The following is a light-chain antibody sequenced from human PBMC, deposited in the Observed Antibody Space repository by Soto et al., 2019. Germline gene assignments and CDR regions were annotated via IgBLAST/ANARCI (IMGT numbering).Light chain of an antibody. CDR2: NAD. J-gene: IGKJ1*01. V-gene: IGKV1-5*01. CDR1: QDINRW. Sequence: EMEMSQYASSLSAGVGERVTITCRASQDINRWLAWYQQKPGKAPKILIYNADTLESGVPSRFSGSGYGTEFILTISSLQPDDFATYYCQQFSRYWAFGQGTKVYIK. CDR3: QQFSRYWA.